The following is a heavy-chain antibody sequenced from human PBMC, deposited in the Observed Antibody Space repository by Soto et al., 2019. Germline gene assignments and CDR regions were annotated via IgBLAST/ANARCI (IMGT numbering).Heavy chain of an antibody. CDR3: ITDPTSIVVVPAATVTPY. CDR2: IKSKTDGGTT. D-gene: IGHD2-2*01. J-gene: IGHJ4*02. CDR1: GFTFSNAW. V-gene: IGHV3-15*01. Sequence: GGSLRLSCAASGFTFSNAWMSWVRQAPGKGLEWVGRIKSKTDGGTTDYAAPVKGRFTISRDDSKNTLYLQMNSLKTEDTAVYYCITDPTSIVVVPAATVTPYWGQGTLVTVSS.